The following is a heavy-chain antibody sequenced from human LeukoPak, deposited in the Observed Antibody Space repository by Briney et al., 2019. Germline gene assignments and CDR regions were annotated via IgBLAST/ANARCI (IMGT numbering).Heavy chain of an antibody. V-gene: IGHV4-61*02. CDR3: ARYSGIGYGMFYFDS. Sequence: PSETLSLTCSVSGFSIGTSDYFWSWIRQPAGKGLEWIGRMEISGSTNYNPSLQNRVTISLDTSKNQFSLTLTSVTAADTAVYYCARYSGIGYGMFYFDSWGRGILVTVSS. J-gene: IGHJ4*02. CDR1: GFSIGTSDYF. CDR2: MEISGST. D-gene: IGHD2-2*03.